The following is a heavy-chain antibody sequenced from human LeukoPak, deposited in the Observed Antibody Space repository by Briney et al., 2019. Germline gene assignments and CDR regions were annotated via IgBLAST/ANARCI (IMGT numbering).Heavy chain of an antibody. CDR3: ARQGSNSWKLFDY. Sequence: SETLSLTCAVSGGSFSTGNFYWAWIRQPPGRGLEWIASIYYSGSDTYNPSLRSRVTISVDRSKNEFSLNLTSVTAADTAVYYSARQGSNSWKLFDYWGQGPLVTVSS. J-gene: IGHJ4*02. CDR2: IYYSGSD. CDR1: GGSFSTGNFY. D-gene: IGHD6-13*01. V-gene: IGHV4-39*07.